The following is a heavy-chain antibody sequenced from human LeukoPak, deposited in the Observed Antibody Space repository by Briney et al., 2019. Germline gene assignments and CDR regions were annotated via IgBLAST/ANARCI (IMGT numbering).Heavy chain of an antibody. J-gene: IGHJ4*02. Sequence: SETLSLTCTVSGGSISSYYWSWIRQPPGKGLEWIGYIYYSGSTNYNPSLKSRVTISVDTSKNQFSLKLSSVTAADTAVYYCARDIAAAGLDYWGQGTLVTVSS. CDR2: IYYSGST. D-gene: IGHD6-13*01. V-gene: IGHV4-59*01. CDR3: ARDIAAAGLDY. CDR1: GGSISSYY.